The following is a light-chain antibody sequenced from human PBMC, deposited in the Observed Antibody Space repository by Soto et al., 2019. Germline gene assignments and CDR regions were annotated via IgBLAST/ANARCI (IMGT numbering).Light chain of an antibody. CDR1: QSVSSSY. Sequence: EIVLTQSPGTLSLSPGERATLSCRASQSVSSSYLAWYQQKPGQAPRLLIYGASSRATGIPNRFSGSGSGTDFTLTISRLEPEDFAVYYCQQYGSSPGFGQGTK. J-gene: IGKJ2*03. V-gene: IGKV3-20*01. CDR2: GAS. CDR3: QQYGSSPG.